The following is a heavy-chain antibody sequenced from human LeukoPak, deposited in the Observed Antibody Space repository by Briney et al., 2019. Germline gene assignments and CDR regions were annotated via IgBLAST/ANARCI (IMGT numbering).Heavy chain of an antibody. V-gene: IGHV3-23*01. CDR3: ARVAKGLRSTLGY. CDR2: ISGSGGST. D-gene: IGHD2-21*02. CDR1: GFTFSSYA. Sequence: GGSLRLSCAASGFTFSSYAMSWVRQAPGKGLEWVSAISGSGGSTYYADSVKGRFTISRDNSKNTLYLQMNSLRADDTAVYYCARVAKGLRSTLGYWGQGTLVTVSS. J-gene: IGHJ4*02.